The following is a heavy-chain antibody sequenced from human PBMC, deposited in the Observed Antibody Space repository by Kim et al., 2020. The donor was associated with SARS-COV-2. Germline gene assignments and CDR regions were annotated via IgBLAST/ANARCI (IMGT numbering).Heavy chain of an antibody. CDR3: AKVGGIAAAGLDY. V-gene: IGHV3-30*02. D-gene: IGHD6-13*01. Sequence: APKSGRLTISRDNSNTNLYLQMNRLRAGDTAVYYCAKVGGIAAAGLDYWCQGTLVTVSS. J-gene: IGHJ4*02.